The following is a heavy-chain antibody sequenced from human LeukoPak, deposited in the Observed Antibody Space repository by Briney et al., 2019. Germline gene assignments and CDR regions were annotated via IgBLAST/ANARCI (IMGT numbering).Heavy chain of an antibody. D-gene: IGHD2-21*02. J-gene: IGHJ3*02. CDR3: ARYCGGDCFSLGAFDI. CDR1: GFTVSSNY. V-gene: IGHV3-66*01. CDR2: IYSGGST. Sequence: PGGSLRLSCAASGFTVSSNYMSWVRQAPGKGLEWVSVIYSGGSTYYADSVKGRFTISRDNSKNTLYLQMNSLRAEDTAVYYCARYCGGDCFSLGAFDIWGQGTMVTVSS.